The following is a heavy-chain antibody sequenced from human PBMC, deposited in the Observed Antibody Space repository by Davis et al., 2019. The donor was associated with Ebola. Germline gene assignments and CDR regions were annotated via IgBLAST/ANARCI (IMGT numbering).Heavy chain of an antibody. CDR1: GGSISSSSYY. Sequence: PSETLSLTCTVSGGSISSSSYYWGWIRQPPGKGLEWIGSIYYSGSTYYNPSLKSRVTISVDRSKNQFSLKLSSVTAADTAVYYCTAMAPYYYYGMDVWGQGTTVTVSS. D-gene: IGHD5-18*01. CDR3: TAMAPYYYYGMDV. J-gene: IGHJ6*02. CDR2: IYYSGST. V-gene: IGHV4-39*07.